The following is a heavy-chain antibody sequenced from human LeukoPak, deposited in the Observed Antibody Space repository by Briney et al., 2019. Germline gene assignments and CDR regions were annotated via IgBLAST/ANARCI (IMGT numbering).Heavy chain of an antibody. CDR3: ASNPGYSSSWEEYYFDY. CDR1: GFTFSSYA. Sequence: GGSLRLSCAASGFTFSSYAMHWVRQAPGKGLEWVAVISYDGSNKYYADSVKGRFTISRDNSKNTLYLQMNSLRAEDTAVYYCASNPGYSSSWEEYYFDYWGQGTLVTVSS. V-gene: IGHV3-30-3*01. CDR2: ISYDGSNK. J-gene: IGHJ4*02. D-gene: IGHD6-13*01.